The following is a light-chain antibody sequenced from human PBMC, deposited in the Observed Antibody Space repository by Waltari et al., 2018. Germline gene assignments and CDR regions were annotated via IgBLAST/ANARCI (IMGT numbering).Light chain of an antibody. CDR1: SSHIGSNT. J-gene: IGLJ1*01. Sequence: QSVLTQPPSASGTPGQRVTISCSGSSSHIGSNTVNWYQQVPGTAPKLLIYSNNQRPSGVPDRFSGSKSGTSASLAISGLQSGDEADYYCAAWDDSLNGYVFGTGTKVTVL. V-gene: IGLV1-44*01. CDR2: SNN. CDR3: AAWDDSLNGYV.